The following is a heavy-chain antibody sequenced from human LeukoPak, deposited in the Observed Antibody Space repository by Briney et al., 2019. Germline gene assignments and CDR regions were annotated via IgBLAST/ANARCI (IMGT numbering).Heavy chain of an antibody. J-gene: IGHJ6*03. CDR1: GFTFSSYG. CDR3: AKDRLAYKYYYYMDV. CDR2: IFYDGVKD. D-gene: IGHD2-21*01. Sequence: GGSLRLSCAASGFTFSSYGMHWVRQAPGKGLEWVAFIFYDGVKDYYADSVKGRFTISRDNSKNTMFLQMNSLRGDDTAVYYCAKDRLAYKYYYYMDVWGKGTAVTVSS. V-gene: IGHV3-30*02.